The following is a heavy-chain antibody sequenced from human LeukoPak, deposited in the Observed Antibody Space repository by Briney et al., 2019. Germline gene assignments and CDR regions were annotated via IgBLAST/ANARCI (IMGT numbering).Heavy chain of an antibody. Sequence: GASVKVSCKASGYTFTGYYMHWVRQAPGQGLEWMGWINPNSGGTNYAQKFQGRVTMTRDTSISTAYMELSRLRSDDTAVYYCARALGYYYDSSGYYESNFDYWGQGTLVTVSS. CDR3: ARALGYYYDSSGYYESNFDY. CDR2: INPNSGGT. D-gene: IGHD3-22*01. J-gene: IGHJ4*02. V-gene: IGHV1-2*02. CDR1: GYTFTGYY.